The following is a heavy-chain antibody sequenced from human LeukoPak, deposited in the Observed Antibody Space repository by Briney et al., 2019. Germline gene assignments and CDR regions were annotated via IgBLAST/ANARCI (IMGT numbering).Heavy chain of an antibody. J-gene: IGHJ5*02. CDR2: IYYSGST. Sequence: PSETLSLTCTVSGGSISSGDYYWSWIRQPPGKGLGWIGYIYYSGSTYYNPSLKSRVTISVDTSKNQFSLKLSSVTAADTAVYYCARVIMGYPESWFDPWGQGTLVTVSS. D-gene: IGHD5-12*01. V-gene: IGHV4-30-4*08. CDR3: ARVIMGYPESWFDP. CDR1: GGSISSGDYY.